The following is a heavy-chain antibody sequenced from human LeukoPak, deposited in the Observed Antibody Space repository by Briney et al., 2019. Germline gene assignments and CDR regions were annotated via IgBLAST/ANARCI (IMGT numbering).Heavy chain of an antibody. CDR1: GFTFSSYA. J-gene: IGHJ6*03. CDR2: ISGSGGST. D-gene: IGHD1-14*01. CDR3: AKGGTAPRRYYYYMDV. Sequence: GGSLRLSCAASGFTFSSYAMSWVRQAPGKGLEWVSAISGSGGSTYYADSVKGRFTISRDNSKNTLYLQMNSLRAEDTAVYYCAKGGTAPRRYYYYMDVWGKGATVTVSS. V-gene: IGHV3-23*01.